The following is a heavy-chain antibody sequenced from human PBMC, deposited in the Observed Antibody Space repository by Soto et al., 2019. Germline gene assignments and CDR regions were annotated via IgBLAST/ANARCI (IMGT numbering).Heavy chain of an antibody. CDR1: GDYIHVGGYY. CDR2: IYYTGKT. V-gene: IGHV4-30-4*01. D-gene: IGHD2-2*01. J-gene: IGHJ5*02. Sequence: SETLSLTCSVSGDYIHVGGYYWTWIRQRPGKGLEWMGYIYYTGKTYYNPSLESRLTMSVDRSKNQFSLRLTSVTAADTAVYFRGRDLTSNANCIDPWGQGTLVTVSS. CDR3: GRDLTSNANCIDP.